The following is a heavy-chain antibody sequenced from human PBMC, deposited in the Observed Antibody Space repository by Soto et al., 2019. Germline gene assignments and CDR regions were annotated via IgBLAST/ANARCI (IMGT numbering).Heavy chain of an antibody. Sequence: QVQLVESGGGVVQPGRSLRLSCAASGFTFSSYGMHWVRQAPGKGLEWVAVIWYDGSNKYYADYVKGRFTISRDNSKNTLYLQMNSLRAEDTAVYYCARDYYDSSGSPGYWGQGTLVTVSS. V-gene: IGHV3-33*01. J-gene: IGHJ4*02. D-gene: IGHD3-22*01. CDR2: IWYDGSNK. CDR3: ARDYYDSSGSPGY. CDR1: GFTFSSYG.